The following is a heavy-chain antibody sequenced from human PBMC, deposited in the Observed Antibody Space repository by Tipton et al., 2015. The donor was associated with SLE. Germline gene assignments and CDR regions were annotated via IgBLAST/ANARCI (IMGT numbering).Heavy chain of an antibody. V-gene: IGHV3-74*01. D-gene: IGHD6-19*01. CDR3: ARDQDLYSSGWYVGFDY. J-gene: IGHJ4*02. CDR2: SDRDESGA. CDR1: GFTFSKSV. Sequence: SLRLSCVASGFTFSKSVMHWVRQAPGKGLVWVSRSDRDESGATYADSVKGRFTISRDNAKNTLYLEMNSLRAEDTAVYYCARDQDLYSSGWYVGFDYWGQGTLVTVSS.